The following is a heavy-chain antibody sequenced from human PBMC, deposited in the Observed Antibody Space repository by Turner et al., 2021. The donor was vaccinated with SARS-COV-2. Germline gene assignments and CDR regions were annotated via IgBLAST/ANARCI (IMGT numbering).Heavy chain of an antibody. V-gene: IGHV3-53*01. J-gene: IGHJ6*02. CDR2: IYSGGST. D-gene: IGHD3-3*01. CDR3: TRDLMEVGGMDV. CDR1: GVTVSSNY. Sequence: EVPLVESGGGLIQRGGSLRLSCAASGVTVSSNYMSWVRQAPGKGLEWVSVIYSGGSTYYADAVKGRFTISRDNSKNTLYLQMNSLRAEDTAVYYCTRDLMEVGGMDVWGQGTTVTVSS.